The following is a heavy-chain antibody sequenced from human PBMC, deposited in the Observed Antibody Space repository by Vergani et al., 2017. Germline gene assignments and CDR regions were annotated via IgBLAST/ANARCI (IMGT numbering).Heavy chain of an antibody. CDR1: GGSVSSGSYY. D-gene: IGHD5-12*01. Sequence: QVQLQESGPGLVKPSETLSLTCTVSGGSVSSGSYYWSWIRQPPGKGLEWIGYIYYSGSTNYNPSLKSRVTISVDTSKNQFSLKLSSVTAADTAVYYCARGTSVATRRVLFDYWGQGTLVTVSS. V-gene: IGHV4-61*01. J-gene: IGHJ4*02. CDR2: IYYSGST. CDR3: ARGTSVATRRVLFDY.